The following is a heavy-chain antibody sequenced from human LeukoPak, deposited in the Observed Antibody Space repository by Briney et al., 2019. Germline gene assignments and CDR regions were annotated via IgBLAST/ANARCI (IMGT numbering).Heavy chain of an antibody. V-gene: IGHV3-30-3*01. CDR2: ISYDGSNK. J-gene: IGHJ4*02. D-gene: IGHD4-23*01. CDR1: GFTFSSYA. CDR3: ARASMVVSPKDY. Sequence: GGSLRLSCAASGFTFSSYAMHWVRQAPGKGLDWVAIISYDGSNKYYADSVKGRFTISRDASKNTLYLQMNSLRAEDTAVYYCARASMVVSPKDYWGQGTLVTVSS.